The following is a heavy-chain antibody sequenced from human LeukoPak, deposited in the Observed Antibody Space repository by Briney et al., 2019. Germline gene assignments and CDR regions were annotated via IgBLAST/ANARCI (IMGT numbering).Heavy chain of an antibody. CDR3: ARGPGSYTLNYYFDY. J-gene: IGHJ4*02. CDR2: ISSSSSYI. V-gene: IGHV3-21*01. Sequence: GGSLRLSCAASGFTFSSYSMNWVRQAPGKGLEWVSSISSSSSYIYYADSVKGRFTISRDNAKNSLYQQMNSLRAEDTAVYYCARGPGSYTLNYYFDYWGQGTLVTVSS. D-gene: IGHD1-26*01. CDR1: GFTFSSYS.